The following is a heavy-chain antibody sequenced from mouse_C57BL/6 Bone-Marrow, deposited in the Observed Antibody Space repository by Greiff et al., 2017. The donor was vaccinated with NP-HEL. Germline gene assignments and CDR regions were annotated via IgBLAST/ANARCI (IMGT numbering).Heavy chain of an antibody. CDR2: IYPRSGNT. J-gene: IGHJ3*01. CDR1: GYTFTSYG. CDR3: ARCGYSAWFAY. D-gene: IGHD2-3*01. V-gene: IGHV1-81*01. Sequence: QVQLQQSGAELARPGASVKLSCKASGYTFTSYGISWVKQRTGQGIEWIGEIYPRSGNTYYNEKFKGKATLTADKSSSTAYMELRSLTSEDSAVYFCARCGYSAWFAYWGQGTLVTVSA.